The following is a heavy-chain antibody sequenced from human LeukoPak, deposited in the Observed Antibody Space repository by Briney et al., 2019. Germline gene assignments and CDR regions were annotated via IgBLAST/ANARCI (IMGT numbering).Heavy chain of an antibody. CDR3: ARDGYNFVGDAFDI. D-gene: IGHD5-24*01. J-gene: IGHJ3*02. V-gene: IGHV4-34*01. CDR1: GGSFSGYY. CDR2: INHSGST. Sequence: PSETLSLTCAVYGGSFSGYYWSWIRQPPGKGLEWIGEINHSGSTNYNPSLKSRVTISVDTSKNQFSLKLSSVTAADTAVYYCARDGYNFVGDAFDIRGQGTMVTVSS.